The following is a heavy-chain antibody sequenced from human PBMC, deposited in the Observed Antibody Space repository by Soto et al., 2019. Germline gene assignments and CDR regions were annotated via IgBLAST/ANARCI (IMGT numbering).Heavy chain of an antibody. CDR2: ISYDGISK. Sequence: QVQLVESGGGVVQPGRSLRLSCAVSGFTFSNYGMHWVRQAPGKGLEWVAVISYDGISKYSVDSVRGRFTISRDESKNTVYLQMNSLRTEDTAVYYCAKDRVDRKMVNAMDVWGQGTTVTVSS. V-gene: IGHV3-30*18. D-gene: IGHD5-12*01. J-gene: IGHJ6*02. CDR3: AKDRVDRKMVNAMDV. CDR1: GFTFSNYG.